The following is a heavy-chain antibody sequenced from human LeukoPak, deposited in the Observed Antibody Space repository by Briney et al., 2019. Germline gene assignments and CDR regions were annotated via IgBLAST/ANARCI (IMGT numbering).Heavy chain of an antibody. CDR2: VSLSGLT. Sequence: PSGTLSLTCGVSGGSITSTNWRCWGRQPPGRGLEWVGEVSLSGLTNYNPSLSSRVIMALDTSKNHLSLHLTSVTAAGTAVYYCSRENGAFSPFGYWGQGYLVTVLS. CDR1: GGSITSTNW. D-gene: IGHD2-8*01. CDR3: SRENGAFSPFGY. V-gene: IGHV4-4*02. J-gene: IGHJ4*02.